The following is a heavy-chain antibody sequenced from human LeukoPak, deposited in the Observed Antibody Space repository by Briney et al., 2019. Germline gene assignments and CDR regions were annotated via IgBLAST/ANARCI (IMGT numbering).Heavy chain of an antibody. CDR2: IWYDGSKK. J-gene: IGHJ4*02. V-gene: IGHV3-30*02. Sequence: GGSLRLSCAASGFTFSTYGMHWVRQAPGKGLEWVAVIWYDGSKKYYADSVKGRFTISRDNSKNTLYLQMNSLRVEDTAVYYCAKDRGRYYYDSSGCDYWGQGTPVIVSS. CDR3: AKDRGRYYYDSSGCDY. D-gene: IGHD3-22*01. CDR1: GFTFSTYG.